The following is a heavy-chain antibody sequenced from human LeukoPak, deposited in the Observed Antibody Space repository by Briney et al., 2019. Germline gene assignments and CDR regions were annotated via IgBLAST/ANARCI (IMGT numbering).Heavy chain of an antibody. V-gene: IGHV3-48*03. Sequence: PGGSLRLSCAASGFTFSSYEMNWVRQAPGKGLEWVSYISSSGTNIHYADSVKGRFTISRDNAKDSLYLQMNSLRAEDTAVYYCARDRDTAKSALYYYYYGMDVWGQGTTVTVSS. D-gene: IGHD5-18*01. J-gene: IGHJ6*02. CDR3: ARDRDTAKSALYYYYYGMDV. CDR2: ISSSGTNI. CDR1: GFTFSSYE.